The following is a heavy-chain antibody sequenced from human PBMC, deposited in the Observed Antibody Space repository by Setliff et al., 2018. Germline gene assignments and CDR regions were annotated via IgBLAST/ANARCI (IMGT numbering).Heavy chain of an antibody. CDR3: VRDAGDGYGVDAYAGGGFDF. V-gene: IGHV4-38-2*02. D-gene: IGHD4-17*01. CDR2: FRPSGKT. J-gene: IGHJ3*01. CDR1: GSAISSGRY. Sequence: PSETLSLTCAVSGSAISSGRYWGWIRQPPGKGLEWIGSFRPSGKTYYNPSLNSRVTISVDTSKKQFSLKVTSVTAADTAVYYCVRDAGDGYGVDAYAGGGFDFWGQGTMVTV.